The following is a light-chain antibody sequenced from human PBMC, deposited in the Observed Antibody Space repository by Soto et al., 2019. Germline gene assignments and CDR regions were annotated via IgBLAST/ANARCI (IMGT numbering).Light chain of an antibody. CDR1: QSVSSY. J-gene: IGKJ2*01. Sequence: EIVLTQSPATLSLSPGERATLSCRASQSVSSYLAWYQQKPGQAPRLLIYDASNRATGIPARFSGSGSGTDLTLTISSLEPEDFVVYYCQQRSNWPYTFGQGTKLEIK. CDR2: DAS. V-gene: IGKV3-11*01. CDR3: QQRSNWPYT.